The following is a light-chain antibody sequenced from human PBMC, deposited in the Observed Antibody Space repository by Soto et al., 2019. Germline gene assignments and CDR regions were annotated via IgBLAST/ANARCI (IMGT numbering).Light chain of an antibody. J-gene: IGKJ5*01. CDR1: QSVGNNY. CDR2: GAS. V-gene: IGKV3-20*01. Sequence: EIVLTQSPGTLSLSPGERATLSCRASQSVGNNYLAWYHQKPGQAPSLLIYGASRRATGISDRFSGSGSGTDFTLTINRLEPEDFAVYYCHQYANSPQTFGQGTRLEIK. CDR3: HQYANSPQT.